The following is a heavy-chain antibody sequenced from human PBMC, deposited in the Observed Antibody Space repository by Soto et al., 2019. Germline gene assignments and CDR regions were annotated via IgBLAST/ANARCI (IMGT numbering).Heavy chain of an antibody. D-gene: IGHD2-2*02. Sequence: SATLSLTCAVYGGSFSGYYWSWIRQPPGKGVEWIGEINHSGSTNYNPSLKSRVTISVDTSKNQFSLKLSSVTAADTAVYYCARGPDIVVVPAAIRSGWFDPWGQGTLVTVSS. J-gene: IGHJ5*02. CDR2: INHSGST. CDR1: GGSFSGYY. V-gene: IGHV4-34*01. CDR3: ARGPDIVVVPAAIRSGWFDP.